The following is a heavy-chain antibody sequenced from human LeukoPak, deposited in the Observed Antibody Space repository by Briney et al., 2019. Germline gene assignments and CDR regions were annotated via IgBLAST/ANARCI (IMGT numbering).Heavy chain of an antibody. Sequence: PGRSLRLSCAASGFTFSSYAMHWVRQAPGKGLEWVAVISYDGSNKYYADSVKGRFTISRDNSKNTLYLQMNSLRAEDTAVYYCARDLRWLVNYYFDYWGQGTLVTVSS. J-gene: IGHJ4*02. CDR1: GFTFSSYA. CDR3: ARDLRWLVNYYFDY. CDR2: ISYDGSNK. D-gene: IGHD6-19*01. V-gene: IGHV3-30-3*01.